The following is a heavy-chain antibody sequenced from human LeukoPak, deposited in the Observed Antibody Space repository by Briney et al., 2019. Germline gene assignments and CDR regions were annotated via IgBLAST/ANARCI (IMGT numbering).Heavy chain of an antibody. J-gene: IGHJ4*02. D-gene: IGHD2-21*02. Sequence: GVSLRLSCTASGFTFSSYAMTWVRQAPGKGLEWVSGISGSGGRTHYADSVKGRFTISRDNTKNTLYLQMNRLRAEDTAVYYCSKNEAVVTASSSSHWGQGTLVTVSS. CDR3: SKNEAVVTASSSSH. V-gene: IGHV3-23*01. CDR1: GFTFSSYA. CDR2: ISGSGGRT.